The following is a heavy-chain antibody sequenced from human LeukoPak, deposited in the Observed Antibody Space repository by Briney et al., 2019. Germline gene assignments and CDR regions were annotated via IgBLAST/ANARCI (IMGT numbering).Heavy chain of an antibody. D-gene: IGHD1-26*01. CDR1: GFTFSDYY. CDR2: ISSSGSTI. J-gene: IGHJ5*01. Sequence: GGSLRLSCAASGFTFSDYYMSWIRQAPGKGLEWVSYISSSGSTIYYADSVKGRFTISRDNSKNTLYLQMNSLRAEDTAVYYCAEDRGSYSTTADSWGQGTLVTVSS. CDR3: AEDRGSYSTTADS. V-gene: IGHV3-11*04.